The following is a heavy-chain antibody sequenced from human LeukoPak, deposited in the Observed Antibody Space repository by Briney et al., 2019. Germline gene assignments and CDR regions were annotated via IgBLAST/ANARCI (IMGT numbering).Heavy chain of an antibody. CDR2: VYTSGST. J-gene: IGHJ3*02. Sequence: SETLSLTCTVSGGSISRYYWSWIRQPAGKGLEWIGRVYTSGSTNYNPSLKRRVTMSVDTSKNHFSLKLSSVTAADTAVYYCARASRGVHIDIWGQGTMVTVSS. CDR3: ARASRGVHIDI. D-gene: IGHD2-2*01. CDR1: GGSISRYY. V-gene: IGHV4-4*07.